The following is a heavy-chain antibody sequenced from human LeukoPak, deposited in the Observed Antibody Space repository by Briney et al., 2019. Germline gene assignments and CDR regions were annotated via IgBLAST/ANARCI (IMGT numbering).Heavy chain of an antibody. CDR3: ARSTRILQFDY. CDR2: IYYSGST. CDR1: GGSISSYY. Sequence: SETLSLTCTVSGGSISSYYWSWIRQLPGKGLEWIGYIYYSGSTNYNPSLKSRVTISVDTSKNQFSLKLSSVTAADTAVYYCARSTRILQFDYWGQGTLVTVSS. V-gene: IGHV4-59*08. D-gene: IGHD2/OR15-2a*01. J-gene: IGHJ4*02.